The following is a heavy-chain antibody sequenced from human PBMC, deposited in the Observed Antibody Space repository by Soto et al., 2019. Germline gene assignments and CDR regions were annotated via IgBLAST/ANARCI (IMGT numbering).Heavy chain of an antibody. V-gene: IGHV4-39*01. CDR2: IYYSGST. CDR1: GGSISSSSYY. D-gene: IGHD3-9*01. Sequence: SETLSLTCTVSGGSISSSSYYWGWIRQPPGKGLEWIGSIYYSGSTYYNPSLKSRVTISVDTSKNQFSLKLSSVTAADRAVYYCTRHHDKRHYYYFGMDVWGQGTTVTVSS. CDR3: TRHHDKRHYYYFGMDV. J-gene: IGHJ6*02.